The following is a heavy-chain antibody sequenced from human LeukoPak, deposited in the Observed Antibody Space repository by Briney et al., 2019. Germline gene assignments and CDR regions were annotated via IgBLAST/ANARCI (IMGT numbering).Heavy chain of an antibody. V-gene: IGHV3-21*01. CDR2: ISSSSSYI. Sequence: GGSQRLSCAASGFTFSSNSMNWDRQAPGKGLEWVSSISSSSSYIYYADSVKGRFTISRDNAKNSLYLQMNSLRAEDTAVYYCARDPDRPPYYYYMDGWGKGTTVTVSS. J-gene: IGHJ6*03. CDR3: ARDPDRPPYYYYMDG. CDR1: GFTFSSNS.